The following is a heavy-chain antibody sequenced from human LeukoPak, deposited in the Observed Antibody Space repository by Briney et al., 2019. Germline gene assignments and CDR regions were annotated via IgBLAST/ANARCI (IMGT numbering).Heavy chain of an antibody. CDR2: ISYDGSNK. J-gene: IGHJ3*02. V-gene: IGHV3-30*18. CDR3: AKVVVVPAAILKIPEDAFDI. Sequence: GRSLRLSCAASGFTFGSYGMHWVRQAPGKGLEWVAVISYDGSNKYYADSVKGRFTISRDNSKNTLYLQMNSLRAEDTAVYYCAKVVVVPAAILKIPEDAFDIWGQGTMVTVSS. D-gene: IGHD2-2*01. CDR1: GFTFGSYG.